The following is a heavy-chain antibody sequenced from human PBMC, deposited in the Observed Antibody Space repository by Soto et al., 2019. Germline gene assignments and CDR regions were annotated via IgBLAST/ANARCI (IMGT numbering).Heavy chain of an antibody. J-gene: IGHJ1*01. V-gene: IGHV3-74*01. D-gene: IGHD3-16*01. CDR3: TRDIGGEGAY. CDR1: GFTFSSYW. Sequence: EVQLVESGGGLVQPGGSLRLSCAASGFTFSSYWMHWVRQVPGKGLLWVSRIDEYGNTINYADSVKGRFTISGDNARYTLYLQVNRLSAEDPGLYYCTRDIGGEGAYWGAGMLVTVSS. CDR2: IDEYGNTI.